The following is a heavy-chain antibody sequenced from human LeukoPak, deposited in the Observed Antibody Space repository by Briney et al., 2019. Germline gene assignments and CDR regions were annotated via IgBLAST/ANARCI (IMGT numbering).Heavy chain of an antibody. Sequence: GASVKVSCKASGYTFTSYDINWVRQAPGQGLEWMGWINPNSGGTNYAQKFQGRVTMTRDTSISTAYMELSRLRSDDTAVYYCARDSSGWYSNVYYYFDYWGQGTLVTVSS. CDR3: ARDSSGWYSNVYYYFDY. CDR1: GYTFTSYD. D-gene: IGHD6-19*01. V-gene: IGHV1-2*02. J-gene: IGHJ4*02. CDR2: INPNSGGT.